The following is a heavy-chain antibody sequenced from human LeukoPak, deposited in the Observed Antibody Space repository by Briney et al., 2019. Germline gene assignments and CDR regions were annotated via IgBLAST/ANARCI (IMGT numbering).Heavy chain of an antibody. V-gene: IGHV3-15*04. CDR2: IASTAHGGTT. CDR3: TEGLAY. D-gene: IGHD2-21*01. CDR1: GFMFSSYW. Sequence: GGSLRLSCAASGFMFSSYWMSWVRQAPGKGLEWVGRIASTAHGGTTDYAAPVKGRFTISRDDSKDTLYLQMNSLKTEDTAVYFCTEGLAYWGQGTLVTVSS. J-gene: IGHJ4*02.